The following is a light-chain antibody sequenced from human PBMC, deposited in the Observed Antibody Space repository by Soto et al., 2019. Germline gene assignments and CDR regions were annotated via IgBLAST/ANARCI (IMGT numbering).Light chain of an antibody. CDR2: GAS. V-gene: IGKV3-20*01. CDR3: QQYGSSPPLLT. CDR1: QSVSSA. J-gene: IGKJ4*01. Sequence: EIVMTQSPATLSVSPGQRATLSCRASQSVSSALAWYQQKPGQAPRLLIYGASSRATGIPDRFSGSGSGTDFTLTISRLEPEDFAVYYCQQYGSSPPLLTFGGGTKVEIK.